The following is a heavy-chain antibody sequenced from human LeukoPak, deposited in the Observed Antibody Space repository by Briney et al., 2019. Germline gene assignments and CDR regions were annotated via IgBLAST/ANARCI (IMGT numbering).Heavy chain of an antibody. CDR2: IYYSGST. D-gene: IGHD3-10*01. J-gene: IGHJ5*02. CDR1: GGSISSSSYY. Sequence: SETLSLTCTVSGGSISSSSYYWGWIRQPPGKGLEWIGSIYYSGSTYYNPSLKSRATISVDTSKNQFSLKLSSVTAADTAVYYCARHKITMVRGNWFDPWGQGTLVTVSS. CDR3: ARHKITMVRGNWFDP. V-gene: IGHV4-39*01.